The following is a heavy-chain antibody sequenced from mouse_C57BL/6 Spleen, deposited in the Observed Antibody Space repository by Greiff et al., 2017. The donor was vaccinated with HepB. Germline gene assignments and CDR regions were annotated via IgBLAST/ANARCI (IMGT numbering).Heavy chain of an antibody. D-gene: IGHD1-1*01. CDR2: INPGSGGT. CDR1: GYAFTNYL. Sequence: VKLQESGAELVRPGTSVKVSCKASGYAFTNYLIEWVKQRPGQGLEWIGVINPGSGGTNYNEKFKGKATLTADKSSSTAYMQLSSLTSEDSAVYFCAKEGTTVDWYFDVWGTGTTVTVSS. V-gene: IGHV1-54*01. J-gene: IGHJ1*03. CDR3: AKEGTTVDWYFDV.